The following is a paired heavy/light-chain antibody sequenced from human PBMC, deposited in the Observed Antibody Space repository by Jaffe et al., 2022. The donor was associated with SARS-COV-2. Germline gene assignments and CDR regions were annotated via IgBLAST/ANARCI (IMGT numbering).Light chain of an antibody. Sequence: QSALTQPPSASGSPGQSVTISCTGTSSDVGYYNYVSWYQQHPGKAPKLLIYDVSRRPSGVPDRFSGSKSGSTASLIVSGLQADDEADYYCTSYGGNNNLLLGGGTKLTVL. V-gene: IGLV2-8*01. CDR3: TSYGGNNNLL. J-gene: IGLJ2*01. CDR2: DVS. CDR1: SSDVGYYNY.
Heavy chain of an antibody. CDR2: IYYTGST. CDR3: ARSYDNRGYYFYGMDV. D-gene: IGHD3-22*01. J-gene: IGHJ6*02. V-gene: IGHV4-59*01. Sequence: QVQLQEAGPGLVKPSETLSLNCAVSGGSISRYYWSWIRQPPGKGLEWIGYIYYTGSTSYNSSLKSRVTISLDTSKNQFSLKLSSVTAADTAVYYCARSYDNRGYYFYGMDVWGQGTTVTVSS. CDR1: GGSISRYY.